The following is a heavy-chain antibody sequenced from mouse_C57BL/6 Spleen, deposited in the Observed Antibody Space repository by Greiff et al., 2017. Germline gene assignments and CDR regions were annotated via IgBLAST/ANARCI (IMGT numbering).Heavy chain of an antibody. Sequence: EVNVVESGEGLVKPGGSLKLSCAASGFTFSSYAMSWVRQTPEKRLEWVAYISSGGDYIYYADTVKGRFTISRDNARNTLYLQMSSLKSEDTAMXYCTRIYYYGSSSYAMDYWGQGTSVTVSS. CDR1: GFTFSSYA. D-gene: IGHD1-1*01. J-gene: IGHJ4*01. CDR2: ISSGGDYI. CDR3: TRIYYYGSSSYAMDY. V-gene: IGHV5-9-1*02.